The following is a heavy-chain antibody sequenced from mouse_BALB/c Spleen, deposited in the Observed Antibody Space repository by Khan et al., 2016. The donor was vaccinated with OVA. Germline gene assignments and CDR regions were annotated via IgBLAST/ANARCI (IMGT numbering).Heavy chain of an antibody. CDR2: INTYTGET. CDR3: SRSNGNYWFAY. CDR1: GYTLTDYG. D-gene: IGHD2-1*01. J-gene: IGHJ3*01. Sequence: QIQLVQSGPELKKPGETVKISCKASGYTLTDYGMNWVKQAPGKGLKWMGWINTYTGETTYADDFKGSFAFSLETSASTAYLQINNLKTEDTATXFCSRSNGNYWFAYWGQGTLVTVSA. V-gene: IGHV9-3-1*01.